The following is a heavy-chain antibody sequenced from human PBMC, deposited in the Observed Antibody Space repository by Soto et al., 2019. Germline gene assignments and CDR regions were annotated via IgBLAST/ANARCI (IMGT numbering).Heavy chain of an antibody. CDR1: GFTFSSYG. J-gene: IGHJ6*02. Sequence: GGSLRLSCAASGFTFSSYGMHWVRQAPGKGLEWVAVISYDGSNKYYADSVKGRFTISRDNSKNTLYLQMNSLRAEDTAVYYCAKDLSYLIAAAGTWALYGMDVWGQGTTVTVSS. CDR3: AKDLSYLIAAAGTWALYGMDV. D-gene: IGHD6-13*01. CDR2: ISYDGSNK. V-gene: IGHV3-30*18.